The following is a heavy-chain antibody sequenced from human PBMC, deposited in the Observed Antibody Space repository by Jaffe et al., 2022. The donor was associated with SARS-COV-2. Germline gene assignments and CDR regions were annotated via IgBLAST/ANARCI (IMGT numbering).Heavy chain of an antibody. V-gene: IGHV3-74*01. J-gene: IGHJ4*02. CDR3: ARARGQLWFDY. Sequence: EVQLVESGGGVVQPGGSLRLSCAASGFTVNTYWMHWVRQAPGKGLEWVSRINSDGGTTTYADSVKGRFTISRDNAKNTLHLQMNSLRAEDTAIYYCARARGQLWFDYWGQGTLVTVSS. CDR2: INSDGGTT. D-gene: IGHD5-18*01. CDR1: GFTVNTYW.